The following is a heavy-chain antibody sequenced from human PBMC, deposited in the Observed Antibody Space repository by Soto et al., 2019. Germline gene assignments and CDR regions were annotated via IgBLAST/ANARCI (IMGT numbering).Heavy chain of an antibody. Sequence: GESLKISCKGSGYSFTSYWIGWVHQMPGKGLEWMGIIYPGDSDTRYSPSFQGQVTISADKSISTAYLQWSSLKASDTAIYYCARHDSPSVIYYYYGMDVWGQGTTVTVSS. CDR1: GYSFTSYW. CDR3: ARHDSPSVIYYYYGMDV. D-gene: IGHD2-15*01. J-gene: IGHJ6*02. V-gene: IGHV5-51*07. CDR2: IYPGDSDT.